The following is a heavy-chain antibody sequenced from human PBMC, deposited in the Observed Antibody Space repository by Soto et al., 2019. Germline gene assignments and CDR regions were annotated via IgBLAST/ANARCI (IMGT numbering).Heavy chain of an antibody. V-gene: IGHV1-46*01. D-gene: IGHD3-22*01. Sequence: GASVKVSCKASGYTFTSYYMHWVRQAPGQGLEWMGIINPSGGSTSYAQKFQGRVTMTRDTSTSTVYMELSSLRSEDTAVYYCARRLNYYESSGRSIETYGKGVRGQGDTGTV. CDR1: GYTFTSYY. CDR3: ARRLNYYESSGRSIETYGKGV. CDR2: INPSGGST. J-gene: IGHJ6*02.